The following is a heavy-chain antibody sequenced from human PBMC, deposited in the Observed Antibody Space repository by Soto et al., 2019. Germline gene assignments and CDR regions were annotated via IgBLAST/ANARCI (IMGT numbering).Heavy chain of an antibody. CDR1: GGTFSNYP. V-gene: IGHV1-69*06. CDR2: IVPIFGAP. Sequence: QVQLVQSGAEVKKPGSSVKVSCKASGGTFSNYPISWVRRAPGQGLEWMGGIVPIFGAPNYAQKFQGRVTITADKSTNTAYMELRSLSSEVTAVYYCARGRDDYVWGSYRYNPYYFGMDVWGQGTTVTVSS. CDR3: ARGRDDYVWGSYRYNPYYFGMDV. D-gene: IGHD3-16*02. J-gene: IGHJ6*02.